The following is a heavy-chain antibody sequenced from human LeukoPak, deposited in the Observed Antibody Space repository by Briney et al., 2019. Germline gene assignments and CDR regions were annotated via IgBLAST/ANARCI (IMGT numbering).Heavy chain of an antibody. D-gene: IGHD3-22*01. J-gene: IGHJ3*02. V-gene: IGHV3-21*01. Sequence: GGSLRLSCATSGFTFSSYGMNWVRQAPGKGLKWVSSITSSSLYISYADSLKGRFTISRDNAKNSLSLQMNSLRAEDTAVYYCARDGAYDSAFDIWGQGTMVTVSS. CDR2: ITSSSLYI. CDR1: GFTFSSYG. CDR3: ARDGAYDSAFDI.